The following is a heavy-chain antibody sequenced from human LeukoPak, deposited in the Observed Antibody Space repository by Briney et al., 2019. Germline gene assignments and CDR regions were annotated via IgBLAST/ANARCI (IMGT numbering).Heavy chain of an antibody. J-gene: IGHJ6*02. V-gene: IGHV1-69*04. Sequence: SVKVSCKASGGTFSSYAISRVRQAPGQGLEWMGRIIPILGIANYAQKFQGRVTITADKSTSTAYMELSSLRSEDTAVYYCARAIVVVPAAHYYYYGMDVWGQGTTVTVSS. CDR1: GGTFSSYA. CDR3: ARAIVVVPAAHYYYYGMDV. CDR2: IIPILGIA. D-gene: IGHD2-2*01.